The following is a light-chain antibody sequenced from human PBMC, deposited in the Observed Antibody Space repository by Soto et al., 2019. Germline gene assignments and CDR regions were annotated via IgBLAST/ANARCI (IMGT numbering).Light chain of an antibody. J-gene: IGLJ1*01. V-gene: IGLV2-14*01. CDR2: NVS. CDR3: TSSTSGSLYV. Sequence: QAASVSGSPGQSITISCTGTSSDVGGYNYVSWYQQFPGKVPKLLIYNVSNRPSGVSNRFSGSKSGNTASLTISGLQAEDEADYFCTSSTSGSLYVFGTGTQLTVL. CDR1: SSDVGGYNY.